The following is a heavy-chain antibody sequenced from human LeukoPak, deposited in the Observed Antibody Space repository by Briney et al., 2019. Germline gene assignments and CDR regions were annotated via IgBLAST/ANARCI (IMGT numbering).Heavy chain of an antibody. CDR2: IYYSGST. J-gene: IGHJ6*02. Sequence: SQTLSLTCTVSGGSISSGGYYWSWIRQHPGKGLEWIGYIYYSGSTYYNPSLKSRVTISVDTSKNQFSLKLSSVTAADTAVYYWARDYANYYGSYYYYYGMDVWGQGTTVTVSS. CDR3: ARDYANYYGSYYYYYGMDV. D-gene: IGHD3-10*01. CDR1: GGSISSGGYY. V-gene: IGHV4-31*03.